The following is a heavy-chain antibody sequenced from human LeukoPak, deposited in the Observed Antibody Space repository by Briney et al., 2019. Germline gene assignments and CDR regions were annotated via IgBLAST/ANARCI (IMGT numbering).Heavy chain of an antibody. V-gene: IGHV3-23*01. D-gene: IGHD5-12*01. J-gene: IGHJ3*02. CDR2: AIHSGGAT. CDR1: GFTFSSHA. Sequence: GGSLRLSCAASGFTFSSHAMMWVRLAPGKGLEWVAGAIHSGGATYADSVKGRFTISRDNSNNTLYLQMNSLRADDTAVYYCASVDDLDAFDTWGQGTMVTVSS. CDR3: ASVDDLDAFDT.